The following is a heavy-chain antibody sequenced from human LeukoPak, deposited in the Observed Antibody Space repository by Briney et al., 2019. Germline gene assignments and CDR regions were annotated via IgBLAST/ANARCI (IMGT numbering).Heavy chain of an antibody. D-gene: IGHD4-23*01. V-gene: IGHV3-64D*06. J-gene: IGHJ4*02. CDR2: ISSNGGST. Sequence: GGSLRLSCSASGFTFSSYAMHWVRQAPGKGLEYVSAISSNGGSTYYADSVKGRFTISRDNSKNTLYLQMSSLRAEDTAVYYCVRPHDYGGNSYYFDYWGQGTLVTVSS. CDR1: GFTFSSYA. CDR3: VRPHDYGGNSYYFDY.